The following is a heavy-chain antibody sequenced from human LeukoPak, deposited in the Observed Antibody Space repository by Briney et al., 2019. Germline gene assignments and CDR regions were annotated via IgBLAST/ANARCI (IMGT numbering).Heavy chain of an antibody. J-gene: IGHJ6*03. D-gene: IGHD3-16*02. CDR2: IYVTGT. CDR1: GGSIGTYY. CDR3: ARHIGGGIEDMDV. V-gene: IGHV4-59*08. Sequence: SETLSLTCTVSGGSIGTYYWSWIRQSPGKGLEWIGYIYVTGTRYNPYLQSRVTISVDRSRNQFFLKMSSVTAADTAVYYCARHIGGGIEDMDVWGKGTKVTVSS.